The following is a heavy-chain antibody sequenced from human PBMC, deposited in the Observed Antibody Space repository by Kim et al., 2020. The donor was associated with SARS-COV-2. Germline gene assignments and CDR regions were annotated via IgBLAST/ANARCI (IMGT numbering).Heavy chain of an antibody. CDR2: DGGSR. D-gene: IGHD3-3*02. Sequence: DGGSRYYADSVKGRFTTSRDNANDMVYLQMNSLRVDDTAIYYCTSIFEYWGQGALVTVSS. CDR3: TSIFEY. J-gene: IGHJ4*02. V-gene: IGHV3-74*01.